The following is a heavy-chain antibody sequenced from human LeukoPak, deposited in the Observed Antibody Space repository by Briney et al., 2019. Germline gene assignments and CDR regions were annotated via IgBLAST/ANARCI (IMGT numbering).Heavy chain of an antibody. D-gene: IGHD5-12*01. CDR1: GGTLTMYA. J-gene: IGHJ6*02. Sequence: SVKVSCKASGGTLTMYAVNWVRQAPGQGLEWMGRLLPILHISNFAQNFHGRVTFTADKSTSTSYTELSSLRSEDTAVYYCASAHTATDGLDVWGQGTTVTVSS. CDR2: LLPILHIS. V-gene: IGHV1-69*04. CDR3: ASAHTATDGLDV.